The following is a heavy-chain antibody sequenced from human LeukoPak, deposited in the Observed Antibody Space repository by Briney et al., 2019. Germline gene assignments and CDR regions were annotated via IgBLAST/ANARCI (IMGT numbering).Heavy chain of an antibody. CDR3: ARIAAAAADDFDY. D-gene: IGHD6-13*01. V-gene: IGHV1-46*01. CDR1: GYTFTGYY. Sequence: ASVKVSCKASGYTFTGYYMHWVRQAPGQGLEWMGIINPSGGSTSCAQKFQGRVTMTRDTSTSTVYMELSSLRSEDTAVYYCARIAAAAADDFDYWGQGTLVTVSS. J-gene: IGHJ4*02. CDR2: INPSGGST.